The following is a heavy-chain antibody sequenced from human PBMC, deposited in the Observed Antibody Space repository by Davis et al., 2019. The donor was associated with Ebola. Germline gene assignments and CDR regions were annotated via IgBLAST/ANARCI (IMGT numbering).Heavy chain of an antibody. CDR2: ISSSSSYI. D-gene: IGHD2-2*01. V-gene: IGHV3-21*01. Sequence: GESLKISCAASGFTFSSYSMNWVRQAPGKGLEWVSSISSSSSYIYYADSVKGRFTISRDNAKNSLYLQMNSLRDEDTAVYYCAREVAVLVPAAMGESYYYYGMDVWGQGTTVTVSS. CDR3: AREVAVLVPAAMGESYYYYGMDV. CDR1: GFTFSSYS. J-gene: IGHJ6*02.